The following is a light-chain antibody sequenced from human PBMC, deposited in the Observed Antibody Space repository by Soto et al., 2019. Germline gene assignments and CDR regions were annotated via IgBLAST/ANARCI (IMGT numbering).Light chain of an antibody. V-gene: IGKV3-20*01. CDR2: AAF. J-gene: IGKJ2*01. Sequence: ETVLTQSPGTLVLSPGDRATLSCRASQSVGSNAVVWFQQRHGQAPRLLIYAAFTRATGIPGRFSGSGSGTDFTLTISRLEPEDFAVYCCHQHASVPYTLGQGTKLEIK. CDR1: QSVGSNA. CDR3: HQHASVPYT.